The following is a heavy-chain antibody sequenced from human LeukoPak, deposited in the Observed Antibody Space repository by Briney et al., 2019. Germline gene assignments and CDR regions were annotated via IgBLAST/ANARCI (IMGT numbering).Heavy chain of an antibody. CDR1: GFTFSSYG. CDR2: IRGSGGST. J-gene: IGHJ6*03. Sequence: GGSLRLSCAASGFTFSSYGMSWVRQAPGKGLEWVSSIRGSGGSTYYADSVKCRFTISRDNSKNTLYLQMNSLRAEDTALYYCAKGRSSGSYGDYYMDVWGKGTTVTVSS. D-gene: IGHD1-26*01. V-gene: IGHV3-23*01. CDR3: AKGRSSGSYGDYYMDV.